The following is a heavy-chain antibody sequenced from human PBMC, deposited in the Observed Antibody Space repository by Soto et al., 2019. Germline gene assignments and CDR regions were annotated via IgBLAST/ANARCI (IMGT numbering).Heavy chain of an antibody. CDR3: ARALGDSSSWYDYYYYYYGMDV. CDR2: IGTAGDT. V-gene: IGHV3-13*01. CDR1: GFTFSSYD. J-gene: IGHJ6*02. D-gene: IGHD6-13*01. Sequence: GGSLRLSCAASGFTFSSYDMHWVRQATGKGLEWVSAIGTAGDTYYPGSVKGRFTISRENAKNSLYLQMNGLRAEDTTVYYCARALGDSSSWYDYYYYYYGMDVWGQGTTVTVSS.